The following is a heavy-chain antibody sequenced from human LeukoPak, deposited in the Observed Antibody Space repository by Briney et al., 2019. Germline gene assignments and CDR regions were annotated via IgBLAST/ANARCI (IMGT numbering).Heavy chain of an antibody. CDR3: AKDATPYGSGRHYFDY. Sequence: PGGSLRLSCAASGFTFSSYAMSWVRQAPGKGLEWVSAISGSGGSTYYADSVEGRFTISRDNSKNTLYLQMNSLRAEDTAVYYCAKDATPYGSGRHYFDYWGQGTLVAVSS. CDR1: GFTFSSYA. V-gene: IGHV3-23*01. J-gene: IGHJ4*02. D-gene: IGHD3-10*01. CDR2: ISGSGGST.